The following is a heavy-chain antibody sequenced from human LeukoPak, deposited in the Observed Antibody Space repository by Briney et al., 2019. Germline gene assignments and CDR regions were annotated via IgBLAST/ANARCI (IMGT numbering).Heavy chain of an antibody. Sequence: PSETLSLTCAISGASIAIGSYHWDWIRQPAGSRPEYIGRISAGGRTNYNPSLKSRLTISMDTSKNHVSLRLSSVTAADTAVYYCTRGGHDYGGSFDTWGQGILVTVSS. V-gene: IGHV4-61*02. D-gene: IGHD4-23*01. J-gene: IGHJ5*02. CDR1: GASIAIGSYH. CDR2: ISAGGRT. CDR3: TRGGHDYGGSFDT.